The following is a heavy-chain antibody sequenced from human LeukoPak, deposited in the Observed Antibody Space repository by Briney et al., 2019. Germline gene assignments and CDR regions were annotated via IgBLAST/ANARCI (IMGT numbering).Heavy chain of an antibody. CDR2: IHSDGSST. V-gene: IGHV3-74*01. Sequence: GGSLRLSCTASGFTFSSTWMHWFRQAPGKGPVWVSRIHSDGSSTIYADSVKGRFTISRDNARNTLYLQMNSLRAEDTAVYYCVRDRYYVPDYWGQGTLVTVSS. J-gene: IGHJ4*02. D-gene: IGHD3-16*01. CDR3: VRDRYYVPDY. CDR1: GFTFSSTW.